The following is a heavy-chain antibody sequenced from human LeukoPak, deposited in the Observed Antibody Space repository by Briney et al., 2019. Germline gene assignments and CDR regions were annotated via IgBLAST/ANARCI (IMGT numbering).Heavy chain of an antibody. V-gene: IGHV1-18*01. D-gene: IGHD6-19*01. CDR1: GYTFTRYG. CDR3: ARDFEAVADEEGYDAFDI. J-gene: IGHJ3*02. Sequence: ASVKVSCKASGYTFTRYGMTWVRQAPGQGLEWMGWISGYNGNTNYAQKFQGRVTMTKDTSTSRVYMELRSLRPDDTAVYYCARDFEAVADEEGYDAFDIWGQGTLVTVSS. CDR2: ISGYNGNT.